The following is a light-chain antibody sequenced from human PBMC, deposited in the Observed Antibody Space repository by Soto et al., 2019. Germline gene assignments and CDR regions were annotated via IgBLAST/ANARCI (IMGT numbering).Light chain of an antibody. J-gene: IGKJ3*01. CDR1: QSVSSY. V-gene: IGKV3-11*01. Sequence: EIVLTQSPATLSLSPGERATLSCRASQSVSSYLAWYQQKPGQAPRRLIYDASNRATGIPARFSVSGSGTDFTLTISSLEPEDFAVYYCQQRSNWPRTFGPGTKVDIK. CDR2: DAS. CDR3: QQRSNWPRT.